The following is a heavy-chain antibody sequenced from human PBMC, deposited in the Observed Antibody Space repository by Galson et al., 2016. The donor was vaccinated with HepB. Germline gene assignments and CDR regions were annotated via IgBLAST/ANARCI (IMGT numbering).Heavy chain of an antibody. V-gene: IGHV1-24*01. CDR3: ATGASAALGDFDN. J-gene: IGHJ4*02. CDR1: GYRLDELS. D-gene: IGHD6-13*01. CDR2: FDPDDGEI. Sequence: SVKVSCKVSGYRLDELSIHWVRQSPEKGLEWMGGFDPDDGEILYPQKFQGRVTMTEDTSTDTAYMELSSLTSQDTAVYYCATGASAALGDFDNWGQGTLVTVTS.